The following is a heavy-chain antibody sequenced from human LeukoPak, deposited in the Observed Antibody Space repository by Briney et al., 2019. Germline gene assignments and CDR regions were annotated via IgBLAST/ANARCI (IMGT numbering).Heavy chain of an antibody. V-gene: IGHV3-23*01. J-gene: IGHJ3*02. CDR2: ITGTGGRT. CDR1: GFTLSSYS. D-gene: IGHD3-9*01. Sequence: GGSLRLSCAASGFTLSSYSMSWVRQAPGKGLECVSVITGTGGRTYYADPVKGRFTISRDNAKKALYLQMNSLRADDTAVYYCARRSAATGAFDIWGQGTMVTVSP. CDR3: ARRSAATGAFDI.